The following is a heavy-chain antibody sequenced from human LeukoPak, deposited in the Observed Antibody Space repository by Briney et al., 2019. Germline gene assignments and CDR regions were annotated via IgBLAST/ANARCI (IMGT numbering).Heavy chain of an antibody. Sequence: GGSLRLSCAASGFTFSHHGMHWVRQAPGKGLEWVAFIRNDGSNHYYAGSVKGRFTISRDNSKNNVYLQMNSLRAEDTAVYYCARWDSLGSGVDCWGQGTLVTVSS. CDR2: IRNDGSNH. CDR3: ARWDSLGSGVDC. J-gene: IGHJ4*02. CDR1: GFTFSHHG. V-gene: IGHV3-30*02. D-gene: IGHD3-10*01.